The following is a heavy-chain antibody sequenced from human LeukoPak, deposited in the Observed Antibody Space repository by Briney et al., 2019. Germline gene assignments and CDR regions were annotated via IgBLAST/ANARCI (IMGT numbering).Heavy chain of an antibody. D-gene: IGHD3-16*01. J-gene: IGHJ3*02. CDR1: GYPFISYG. Sequence: ASVKVSCKAAGYPFISYGISWVRQAPGQGLEWMGWISAYNGKTEFAQRFQDRVTMTTDTSTTTAYMELRRLRSDDTAMYYCARDKGGGRLGIKAFDIWGQGTMVTVSS. CDR2: ISAYNGKT. CDR3: ARDKGGGRLGIKAFDI. V-gene: IGHV1-18*01.